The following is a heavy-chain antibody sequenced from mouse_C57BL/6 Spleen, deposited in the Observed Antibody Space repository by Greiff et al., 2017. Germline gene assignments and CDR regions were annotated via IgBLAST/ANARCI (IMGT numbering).Heavy chain of an antibody. CDR3: ARPDGYYSYYFDY. V-gene: IGHV5-17*01. CDR1: GFTFSDYG. Sequence: EVKVVESGGGLVKPGGSLKLSCAASGFTFSDYGMHWVRQAPEKGLEWVAYISSGSSTIYYADTVKGRFTISRDNAKNTLFLQMTSLRSEDTAMYYCARPDGYYSYYFDYWGQGTTLTVSS. J-gene: IGHJ2*01. D-gene: IGHD2-3*01. CDR2: ISSGSSTI.